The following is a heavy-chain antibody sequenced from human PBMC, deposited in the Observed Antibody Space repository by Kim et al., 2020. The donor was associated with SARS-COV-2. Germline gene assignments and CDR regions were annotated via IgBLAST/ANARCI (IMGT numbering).Heavy chain of an antibody. V-gene: IGHV3-48*02. CDR3: ARETYGAYSFEN. Sequence: YYADTCKGRFTCTRENTKNSLLQQMNRLEDEDTAMYYCARETYGAYSFENWGQGTLVTVSS. J-gene: IGHJ4*02. D-gene: IGHD4-17*01.